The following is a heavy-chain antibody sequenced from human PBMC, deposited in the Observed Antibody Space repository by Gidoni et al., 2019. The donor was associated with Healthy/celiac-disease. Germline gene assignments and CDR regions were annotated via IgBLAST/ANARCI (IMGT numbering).Heavy chain of an antibody. V-gene: IGHV4-34*01. CDR2: INHSGST. Sequence: QVQLQQWGAGLLKPSETLSLTCAVYGGSFSGYYWSWIRQPPGKGLEWIWEINHSGSTNYNPSLKSRVTISVDTSKNQFSLKLSSVTAADTAVYYCARNGRRYSSSRERFDPWGQGTLVTVSS. D-gene: IGHD6-6*01. CDR1: GGSFSGYY. CDR3: ARNGRRYSSSRERFDP. J-gene: IGHJ5*02.